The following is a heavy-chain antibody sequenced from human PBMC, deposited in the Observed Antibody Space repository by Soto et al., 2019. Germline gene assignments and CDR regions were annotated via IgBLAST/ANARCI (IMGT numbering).Heavy chain of an antibody. CDR3: TRYTYSNRYSYFGMDV. CDR2: IRSKASGETT. CDR1: GFTFAYYA. D-gene: IGHD4-4*01. J-gene: IGHJ6*02. V-gene: IGHV3-49*03. Sequence: GGSLRLSCTGSGFTFAYYAISWSRQAPGKGLEWVGVIRSKASGETTDYAASVKGRFTVFRDDSKSVAYLQMSSLQTEDTGIYYXTRYTYSNRYSYFGMDVWGHGTTVTVSS.